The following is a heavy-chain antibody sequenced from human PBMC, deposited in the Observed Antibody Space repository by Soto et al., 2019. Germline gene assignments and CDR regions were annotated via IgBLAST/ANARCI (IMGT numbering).Heavy chain of an antibody. V-gene: IGHV2-5*01. CDR1: GFSFGVSGVG. D-gene: IGHD5-18*01. Sequence: QITLKESGPTLVKPTQTLTLTCTFSGFSFGVSGVGVGWIRQPPGKALEWLALVFWHDDKRYNPSLRSRLTITKDAPKIQVVLTMTNMDPLDTATYFCARAYTYDFYYWGQGTLVSVSS. CDR2: VFWHDDK. CDR3: ARAYTYDFYY. J-gene: IGHJ4*02.